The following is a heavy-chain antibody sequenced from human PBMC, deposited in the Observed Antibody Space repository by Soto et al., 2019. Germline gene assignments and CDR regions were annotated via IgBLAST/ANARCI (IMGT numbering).Heavy chain of an antibody. CDR2: IYHTGTT. CDR3: ASHPLLLWFGELLRRFDP. CDR1: GDSITSIYH. V-gene: IGHV4-38-2*01. D-gene: IGHD3-10*01. Sequence: SETLSLTCAVSGDSITSIYHWAWIRRPPGRGLEWVASIYHTGTTYYNPSLKSRVTISVDTSKNQFSLNLSSVTAADTAVYYCASHPLLLWFGELLRRFDPWGQGTLVTVSS. J-gene: IGHJ5*02.